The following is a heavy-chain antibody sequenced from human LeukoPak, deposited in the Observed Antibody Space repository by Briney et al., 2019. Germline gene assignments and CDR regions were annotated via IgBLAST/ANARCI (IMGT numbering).Heavy chain of an antibody. J-gene: IGHJ4*02. CDR1: GGSISSSSYY. CDR3: ARVFFPYYYGSGSPLDY. V-gene: IGHV4-39*01. CDR2: IYYSGST. Sequence: SETLSLTCTVSGGSISSSSYYWGWIRQPPGKGLEWIGSIYYSGSTYYNPSLKSRVTISVDTSKNQFSLKLSSVTAADTAVYYCARVFFPYYYGSGSPLDYWGQGTLATVSS. D-gene: IGHD3-10*01.